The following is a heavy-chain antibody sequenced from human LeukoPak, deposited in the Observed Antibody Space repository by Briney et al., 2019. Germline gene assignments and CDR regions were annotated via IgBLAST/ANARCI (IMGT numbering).Heavy chain of an antibody. V-gene: IGHV6-1*01. CDR1: GDSVSSDSAG. CDR2: TYYRSKWYT. CDR3: TRTRDYAMDV. J-gene: IGHJ6*02. Sequence: LSQTLSLTCAISGDSVSSDSAGWNWIRQSPSRGLEWLGKTYYRSKWYTEYALSVKSRVGINPDTSKNQFSLQLNSVTPEDTAVYYCTRTRDYAMDVWGQGTTVTVSS.